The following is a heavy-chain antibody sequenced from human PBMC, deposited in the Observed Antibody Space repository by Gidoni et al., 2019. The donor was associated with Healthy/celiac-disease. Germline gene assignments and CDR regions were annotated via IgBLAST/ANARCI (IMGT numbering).Heavy chain of an antibody. CDR3: ARIQYSSSSDYFDY. Sequence: QVTLKESGPVLVKPTETLTLTCTVSGCSLSNARMGVSWIRQPPGKALEWLAHIFSNDEKSYSTSLKSRLTISKDTSTSQVVLTMTNMDPVDTATYYCARIQYSSSSDYFDYWGQGTLVTVSS. J-gene: IGHJ4*02. CDR1: GCSLSNARMG. V-gene: IGHV2-26*01. CDR2: IFSNDEK. D-gene: IGHD6-6*01.